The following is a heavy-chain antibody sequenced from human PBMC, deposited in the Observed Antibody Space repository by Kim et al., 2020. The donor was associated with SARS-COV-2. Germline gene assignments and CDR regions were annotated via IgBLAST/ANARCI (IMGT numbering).Heavy chain of an antibody. V-gene: IGHV4-39*01. Sequence: SETLSLTCTVSGGSISSSSYYWGWIRQPPGKGLEWIGSIYYSGSTYYNPSLKSRVTISVDTSKNQFSLKLSSVTAADTAVYYCARRRKANWDFDYWGQGT. D-gene: IGHD7-27*01. CDR3: ARRRKANWDFDY. J-gene: IGHJ4*02. CDR1: GGSISSSSYY. CDR2: IYYSGST.